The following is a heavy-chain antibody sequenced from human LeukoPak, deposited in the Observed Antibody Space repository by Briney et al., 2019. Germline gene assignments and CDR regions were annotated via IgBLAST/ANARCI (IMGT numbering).Heavy chain of an antibody. J-gene: IGHJ4*02. CDR3: AREIRGYGDYDY. D-gene: IGHD4-17*01. V-gene: IGHV3-23*01. Sequence: RGSLSLSCAASGFTFSAYSMSWVRQAPGKGLEWVSALSRSGDRTYYADSVKGRFTISRDISKSTLSLQMNSLRAEDTAIYYCAREIRGYGDYDYWGQGTLVTVSS. CDR1: GFTFSAYS. CDR2: LSRSGDRT.